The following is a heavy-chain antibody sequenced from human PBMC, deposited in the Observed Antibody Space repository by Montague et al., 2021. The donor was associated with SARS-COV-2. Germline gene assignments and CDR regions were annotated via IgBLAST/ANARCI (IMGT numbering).Heavy chain of an antibody. CDR3: AGGRTVTTFYYYYYGMDV. J-gene: IGHJ6*02. D-gene: IGHD4-17*01. CDR1: GGSFSGYY. CDR2: INHSGST. Sequence: SETLSLTCSVYGGSFSGYYWSWIRQHPGKGLEWIGEINHSGSTNYNPSLKSRVPISVDTSKNQFSLKLSSVTAADTAVSYCAGGRTVTTFYYYYYGMDVWGQGTTVTVSS. V-gene: IGHV4-34*01.